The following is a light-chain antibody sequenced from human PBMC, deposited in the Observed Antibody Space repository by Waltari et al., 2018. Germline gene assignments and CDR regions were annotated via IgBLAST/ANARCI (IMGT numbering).Light chain of an antibody. CDR1: TLGERY. J-gene: IGLJ3*02. CDR2: QDT. Sequence: SYELTQPPSVSVSPGQTASITCSGDTLGERYASWYQQKPGQSPVFVIYQDTKRPSGIPERFSGSNSGNTATLTISGTQGMDEADYYCLAWDSSTAWVFGGGTKLTVL. V-gene: IGLV3-1*01. CDR3: LAWDSSTAWV.